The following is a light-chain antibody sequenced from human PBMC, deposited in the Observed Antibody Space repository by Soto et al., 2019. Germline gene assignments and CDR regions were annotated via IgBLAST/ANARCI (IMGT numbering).Light chain of an antibody. V-gene: IGLV2-14*01. CDR2: EVS. CDR3: SSYTSSSTLEV. CDR1: SSDVGGYNY. J-gene: IGLJ1*01. Sequence: SVLTRPASVSGSPGQSITISCTGTSSDVGGYNYVSWYQQHPGKAPKLMIYEVSNRPSGVSNRFSGSKSGNTASLTISGLQAEDEADYYCSSYTSSSTLEVFGTGTKVTVL.